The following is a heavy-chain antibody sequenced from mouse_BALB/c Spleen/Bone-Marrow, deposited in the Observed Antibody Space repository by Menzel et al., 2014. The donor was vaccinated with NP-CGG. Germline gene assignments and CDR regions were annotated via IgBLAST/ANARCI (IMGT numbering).Heavy chain of an antibody. D-gene: IGHD3-1*01. Sequence: EVHLVESGTVLARPGAAVKMSCKASGYTFSNYWMHWVKQRPGQGLEWIGTIYPGNSDTTYNQKFKGKAKLTAVTSTSTAYMDLNSLTNEDSAVYYCTTLARTNFDYWGQGPTLTVSS. CDR1: GYTFSNYW. CDR3: TTLARTNFDY. CDR2: IYPGNSDT. V-gene: IGHV1-5*01. J-gene: IGHJ2*01.